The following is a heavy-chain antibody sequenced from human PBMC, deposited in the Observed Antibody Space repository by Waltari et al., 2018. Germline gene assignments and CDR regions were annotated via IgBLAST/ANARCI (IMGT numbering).Heavy chain of an antibody. CDR3: ARERRLQGFDY. Sequence: EVQLVESGGGLVKPGGSLRLSCAASGFKFSSYYMNWVRQAPGRGLEWVSSLSSSPSYIFYADSVKGRFTISRDNAKNSLFLQMNSLRAEDTAIYYCARERRLQGFDYWGQGTLVTVSS. CDR1: GFKFSSYY. V-gene: IGHV3-21*01. CDR2: LSSSPSYI. J-gene: IGHJ4*02. D-gene: IGHD4-4*01.